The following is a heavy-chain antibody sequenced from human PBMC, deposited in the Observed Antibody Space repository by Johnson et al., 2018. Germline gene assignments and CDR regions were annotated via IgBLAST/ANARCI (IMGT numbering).Heavy chain of an antibody. Sequence: QEQLVQAGGGVVQPGRSLRLSCAASGFTFSTYGMHWVRQAPGKGLVWVAVMSYDGSEKYYADSVKGRFTISRDNSKNTLYLQLNSLSAEDTAVYYCAKGGMVVTNIQYLQHWGQGTLVTVSS. J-gene: IGHJ1*01. CDR1: GFTFSTYG. CDR3: AKGGMVVTNIQYLQH. CDR2: MSYDGSEK. D-gene: IGHD2-21*02. V-gene: IGHV3-30*18.